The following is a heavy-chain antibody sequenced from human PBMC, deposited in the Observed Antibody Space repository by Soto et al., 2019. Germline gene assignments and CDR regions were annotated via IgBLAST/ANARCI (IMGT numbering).Heavy chain of an antibody. Sequence: EVQLLESGGGLVQPGGSLRLSCVASGFTFSYYTMSWVRQAPGKGLEWVSGISNRGDTIYYADAVKGRFTIARENFKTTLYLQMNSLRADGTAVYYCAAPVPAPTHYAYYDMDVWGQGTTVTVSS. V-gene: IGHV3-23*01. CDR1: GFTFSYYT. CDR3: AAPVPAPTHYAYYDMDV. D-gene: IGHD2-2*01. J-gene: IGHJ6*02. CDR2: ISNRGDTI.